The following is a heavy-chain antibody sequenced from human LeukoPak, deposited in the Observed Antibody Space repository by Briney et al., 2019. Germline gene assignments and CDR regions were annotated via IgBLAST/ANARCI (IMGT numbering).Heavy chain of an antibody. J-gene: IGHJ4*02. D-gene: IGHD7-27*01. Sequence: SLRLSCAASGFTFDDYAMHWVRQAPGKGLEWVSGISWNSGSIGYADSVKGRFTISRDNAKNSLYLQMNSLRAEDMALYYCAKDATGDSGYFDYWGQGTLVTVSS. CDR1: GFTFDDYA. CDR3: AKDATGDSGYFDY. CDR2: ISWNSGSI. V-gene: IGHV3-9*03.